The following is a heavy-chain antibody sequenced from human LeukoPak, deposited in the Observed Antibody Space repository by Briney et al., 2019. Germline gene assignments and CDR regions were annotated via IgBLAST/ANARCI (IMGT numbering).Heavy chain of an antibody. CDR1: GGTFSSYA. V-gene: IGHV1-69*04. CDR3: ARGGGYGGSSVPFDY. Sequence: SVKVSCKASGGTFSSYAISWVRQAPGHGLEWMGRIIPILGIANYAQKFQGRVTITADKSTSTGYMELSSLRSEDTAAYYCARGGGYGGSSVPFDYWGQGTLVTVSS. J-gene: IGHJ4*02. CDR2: IIPILGIA. D-gene: IGHD4-23*01.